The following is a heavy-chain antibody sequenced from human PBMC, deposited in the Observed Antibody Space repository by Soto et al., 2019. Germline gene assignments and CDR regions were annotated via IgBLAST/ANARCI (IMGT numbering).Heavy chain of an antibody. CDR2: IHYSGST. V-gene: IGHV4-59*01. Sequence: SETLSLTCSVSGGSISRYYWIWIRQPPGKGLDWIGYIHYSGSTNYNSSLESRVTISRDTSKNQFSLKMISVTAADTAVYYCARAAVGGYVDYWGQGTLVTVSS. CDR1: GGSISRYY. J-gene: IGHJ4*02. D-gene: IGHD5-12*01. CDR3: ARAAVGGYVDY.